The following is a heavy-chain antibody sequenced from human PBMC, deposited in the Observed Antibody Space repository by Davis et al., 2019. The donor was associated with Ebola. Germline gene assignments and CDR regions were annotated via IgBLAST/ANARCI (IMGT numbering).Heavy chain of an antibody. CDR1: GGSISSYY. CDR3: ARSSIAARPGYYYGMDV. V-gene: IGHV4-59*01. J-gene: IGHJ6*02. Sequence: SETLSLTCTVSGGSISSYYWSWIRQPPGKGLEWIGYIYYSGSTNCNPSLKSRVTISVDTSKNQFSLKLSSVTAADTAVYYCARSSIAARPGYYYGMDVWGQGTTVTVSS. CDR2: IYYSGST. D-gene: IGHD6-6*01.